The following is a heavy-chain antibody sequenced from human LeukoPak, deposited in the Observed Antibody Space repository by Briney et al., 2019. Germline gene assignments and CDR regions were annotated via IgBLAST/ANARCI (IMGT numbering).Heavy chain of an antibody. J-gene: IGHJ3*02. D-gene: IGHD6-19*01. Sequence: SETLSLTCAVSGYSISSGYYWGWIRQPPGKGLEWIGSVYHGGSTYYNPSIKSRVTISVDTSRNQFSLKLNSVTAADTAVYYCARNGAYSSGWTGADAFDIWGQGTMVTVSS. CDR1: GYSISSGYY. CDR3: ARNGAYSSGWTGADAFDI. V-gene: IGHV4-38-2*01. CDR2: VYHGGST.